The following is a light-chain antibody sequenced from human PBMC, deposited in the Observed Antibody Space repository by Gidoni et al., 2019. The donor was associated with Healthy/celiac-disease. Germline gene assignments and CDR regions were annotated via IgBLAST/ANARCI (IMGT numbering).Light chain of an antibody. CDR1: QSVSSSY. J-gene: IGKJ1*01. Sequence: EIVLTQSPGTLSLSPGERATLSCRASQSVSSSYLAWYQQKPGQAPRLLIYGASSRATGIPDRFSGSGSGTDFTLTISRLEPEDFAVYYGQQYGSSPPATFGQGTKVEIK. CDR2: GAS. V-gene: IGKV3-20*01. CDR3: QQYGSSPPAT.